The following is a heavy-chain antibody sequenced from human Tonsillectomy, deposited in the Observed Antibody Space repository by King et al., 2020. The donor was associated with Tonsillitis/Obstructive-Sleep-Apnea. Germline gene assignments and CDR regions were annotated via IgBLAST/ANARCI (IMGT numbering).Heavy chain of an antibody. CDR3: AREVGRSYYFDY. V-gene: IGHV3-33*01. CDR2: IWSDGSNK. D-gene: IGHD3-10*01. Sequence: VQLVESGGGVVQPGRSLRLSCAASGFIFNTYVMHWVRQAPGKGLEWVAVIWSDGSNKYYSDSVKGRFTISRDNSKNTSYLQMNSLRADDTAVYYCAREVGRSYYFDYWGQGTLVTVSS. CDR1: GFIFNTYV. J-gene: IGHJ4*02.